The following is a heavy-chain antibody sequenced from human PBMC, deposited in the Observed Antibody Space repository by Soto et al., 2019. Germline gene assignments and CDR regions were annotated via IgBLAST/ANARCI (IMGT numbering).Heavy chain of an antibody. CDR3: ARDPPRGYGMDV. J-gene: IGHJ6*02. CDR1: GGSISNSNW. CDR2: IYHSGST. V-gene: IGHV4-4*02. Sequence: QVQLQEPGPGLVKPSGTLSLTCDVSGGSISNSNWWSWVRQSPGKGLEWIGEIYHSGSTNYNPSLKSRVTISVDKSKNQFSLKLISVTAADTAVYYCARDPPRGYGMDVWGQGTTVTVSS.